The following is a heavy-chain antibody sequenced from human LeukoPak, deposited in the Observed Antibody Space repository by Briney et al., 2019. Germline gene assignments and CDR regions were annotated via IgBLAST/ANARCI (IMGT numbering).Heavy chain of an antibody. J-gene: IGHJ4*02. CDR1: GYTFTSYG. V-gene: IGHV1-18*01. Sequence: PKASVKVSCKASGYTFTSYGISWVRQAPGQGLEWMGWISAYNGNTNYAQKLQGRVTMTTDTSTSTAYMELRSLRSDDTAVYYCARRGDSSSWSIVGATNYFDYWGQGTLVTVSS. CDR2: ISAYNGNT. D-gene: IGHD1-26*01. CDR3: ARRGDSSSWSIVGATNYFDY.